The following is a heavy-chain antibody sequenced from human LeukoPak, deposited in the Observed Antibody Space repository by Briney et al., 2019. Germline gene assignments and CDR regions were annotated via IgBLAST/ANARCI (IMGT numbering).Heavy chain of an antibody. J-gene: IGHJ4*02. CDR1: GYTFSSYG. Sequence: ASVKVSCKGSGYTFSSYGISWVRQAPGQGLEWMGWISTYNGNTNYAQKLQGRVTMTTDTSTSTAYMELRSLRSDDTAVYYCARHGGGRSGSYRRPLYYFDYWGQGTLVTVSS. V-gene: IGHV1-18*01. CDR2: ISTYNGNT. CDR3: ARHGGGRSGSYRRPLYYFDY. D-gene: IGHD1-26*01.